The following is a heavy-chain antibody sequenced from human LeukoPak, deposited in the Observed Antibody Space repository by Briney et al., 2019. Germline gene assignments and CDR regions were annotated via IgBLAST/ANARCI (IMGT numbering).Heavy chain of an antibody. CDR3: ARVYFDY. V-gene: IGHV3-48*01. J-gene: IGHJ4*02. Sequence: PGGSLRLSCAASGFTVSSNDMSWVRQAPGKGLEWVSYISSSSSTIYYADSVKGRFTISRDNAKNLLYLQMNSLRAEDTAVYYCARVYFDYWGQGTLVTVSS. CDR2: ISSSSSTI. CDR1: GFTVSSND. D-gene: IGHD2-8*01.